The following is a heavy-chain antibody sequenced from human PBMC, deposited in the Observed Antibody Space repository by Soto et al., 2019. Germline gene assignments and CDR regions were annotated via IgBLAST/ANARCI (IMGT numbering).Heavy chain of an antibody. D-gene: IGHD3-10*01. CDR1: GFTFSGSA. CDR3: TSRTPGDAFDI. CDR2: IRSKANSYAT. V-gene: IGHV3-73*01. J-gene: IGHJ3*02. Sequence: GGSLRLSCAASGFTFSGSAMHWVRQASGKGLEWVGRIRSKANSYATAYAASVKGRFIISRDDSKNTAYLQMNSLKTEDTSVYYCTSRTPGDAFDIWGQGTMVTVSS.